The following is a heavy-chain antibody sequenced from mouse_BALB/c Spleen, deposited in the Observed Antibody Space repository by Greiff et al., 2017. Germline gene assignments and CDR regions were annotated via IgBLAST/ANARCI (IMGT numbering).Heavy chain of an antibody. V-gene: IGHV5-6*01. CDR2: ISSGGSYT. Sequence: EVKVVESGGDLVKPGGSLKLSCAASGFTFSSYGMSWVRQTPDKRLEWVATISSGGSYTYYPDSVKGRFTISRDNAKNTLYLQMSSLKSEDTAMYYCAVRSYYAMDYWGQGTSVTVSS. J-gene: IGHJ4*01. CDR3: AVRSYYAMDY. D-gene: IGHD2-14*01. CDR1: GFTFSSYG.